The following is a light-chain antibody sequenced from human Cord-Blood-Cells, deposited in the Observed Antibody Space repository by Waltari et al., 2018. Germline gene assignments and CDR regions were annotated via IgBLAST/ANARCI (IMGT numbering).Light chain of an antibody. V-gene: IGLV2-8*01. CDR3: SSYAGSDEV. Sequence: QSALTQPPSASGSPGQSVTIPCTGTSSDVGGYKYVPWYQQHPGKAPKPMIYEVSKRPSGVPDRFSGSKSGDTASLTVSGLQAEDEADYYCSSYAGSDEVFGGGTKLTVL. J-gene: IGLJ2*01. CDR2: EVS. CDR1: SSDVGGYKY.